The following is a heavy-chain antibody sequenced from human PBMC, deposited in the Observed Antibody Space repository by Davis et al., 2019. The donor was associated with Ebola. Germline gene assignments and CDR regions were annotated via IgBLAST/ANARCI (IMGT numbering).Heavy chain of an antibody. J-gene: IGHJ5*02. CDR3: ARGKWFDP. CDR1: GGTFATYA. Sequence: SVKVSCKTSGGTFATYAVNWVRQAPGQGLEWMGRIIPVVDTKDYAQKFQGRVTLTADKATNTAYMELSGLRFDDTAVYYCARGKWFDPWGQGTLVSVTS. V-gene: IGHV1-69*04. CDR2: IIPVVDTK.